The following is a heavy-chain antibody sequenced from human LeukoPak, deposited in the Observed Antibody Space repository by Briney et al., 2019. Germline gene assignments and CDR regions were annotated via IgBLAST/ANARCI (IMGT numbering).Heavy chain of an antibody. CDR2: ISSSGTTI. CDR1: GFTFSSYE. Sequence: GGSLRLSCAVSGFTFSSYEMNWVRQAPGKGLEWVSYISSSGTTIYYADSVKGRFTISRDNAKNSLYLQMNSLRAEDTAVYYCARDCPVVTALLDYWGQGTLVTVSS. J-gene: IGHJ4*02. V-gene: IGHV3-48*03. D-gene: IGHD4-23*01. CDR3: ARDCPVVTALLDY.